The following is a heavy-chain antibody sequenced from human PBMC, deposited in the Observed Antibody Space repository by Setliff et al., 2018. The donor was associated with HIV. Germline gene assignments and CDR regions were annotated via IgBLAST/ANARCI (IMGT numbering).Heavy chain of an antibody. D-gene: IGHD7-27*01. CDR1: GFDFSSYE. Sequence: SLRLSCSTSGFDFSSYEMNWVRQAPGKGLEWVSYISSGGHTVYHADSVKGRFTISRDNAKNSLSLQMDGLRAEDTAIYYCARLNWGPWGPGTLVTVSS. CDR3: ARLNWGP. V-gene: IGHV3-48*03. J-gene: IGHJ5*02. CDR2: ISSGGHTV.